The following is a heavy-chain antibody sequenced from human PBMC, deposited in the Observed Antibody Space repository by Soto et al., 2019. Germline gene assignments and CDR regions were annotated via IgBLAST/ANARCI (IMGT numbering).Heavy chain of an antibody. Sequence: GGSLRLSCAASGFTFSHAWMNGVRQAPGKGLEWVGRIKSKTDGGTADYAAPVKGRFTISRDDSKNTLYLQMNSLKIEDTAVYYCTTDYYDSSGYYTFGYWGQGTLVTVSS. V-gene: IGHV3-15*07. CDR2: IKSKTDGGTA. J-gene: IGHJ4*02. CDR1: GFTFSHAW. D-gene: IGHD3-22*01. CDR3: TTDYYDSSGYYTFGY.